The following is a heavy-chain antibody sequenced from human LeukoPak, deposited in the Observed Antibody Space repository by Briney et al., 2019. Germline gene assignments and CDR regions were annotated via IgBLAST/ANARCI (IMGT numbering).Heavy chain of an antibody. J-gene: IGHJ3*02. Sequence: SETLSLTCAVYGGSFSGYYWSWIRQPPGKGLEWIGEINHSGSTNYNPSLKSRVTISVDTSKNQFSLKLSSVTAAGTAVYYCARGGDSSSWYEDAFDIWGQGTMVTVSS. CDR1: GGSFSGYY. CDR3: ARGGDSSSWYEDAFDI. V-gene: IGHV4-34*01. CDR2: INHSGST. D-gene: IGHD6-13*01.